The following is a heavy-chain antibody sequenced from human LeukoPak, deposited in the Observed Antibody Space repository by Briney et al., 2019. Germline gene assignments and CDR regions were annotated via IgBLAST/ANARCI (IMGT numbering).Heavy chain of an antibody. Sequence: SETLSLTCTVSGGSINSYYWSWLRQPPGKGLEWIGFIYYSGSTHYKSSLKSRVTISVDTSKNQFSLRLSSVTAADTAVYYCARHSVSSPHYFDYWGQGTLVTVSS. CDR3: ARHSVSSPHYFDY. V-gene: IGHV4-59*08. D-gene: IGHD1-26*01. CDR2: IYYSGST. CDR1: GGSINSYY. J-gene: IGHJ4*02.